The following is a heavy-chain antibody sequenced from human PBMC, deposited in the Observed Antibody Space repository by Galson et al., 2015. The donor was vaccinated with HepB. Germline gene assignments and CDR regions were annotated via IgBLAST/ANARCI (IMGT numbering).Heavy chain of an antibody. V-gene: IGHV4-34*01. CDR2: INHSGST. CDR1: GGSFSGYY. CDR3: ARWGAAAFDI. Sequence: SETLSLTCAVYGGSFSGYYWSWIRQPPGKGLEWIGEINHSGSTNYNPSLKSRVTISVDTSKNQFSLKLSSVTAADTAVYYCARWGAAAFDIWGQGTMVTVSS. J-gene: IGHJ3*02. D-gene: IGHD3-16*01.